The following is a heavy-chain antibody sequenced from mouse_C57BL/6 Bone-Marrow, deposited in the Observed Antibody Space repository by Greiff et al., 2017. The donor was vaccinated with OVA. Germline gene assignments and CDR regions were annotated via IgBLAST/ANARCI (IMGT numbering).Heavy chain of an antibody. D-gene: IGHD1-1*02. CDR1: GYTFTDYY. J-gene: IGHJ1*03. Sequence: QVQLQQSGAELVRPGASVKLSCKASGYTFTDYYINWVKQRPGQGLEWIARIYPGSGNTYYNEKFKGKATLTAEKSSSTAYMQLSILTSEDSAVYFCARGLWPYWYFDVWGTGTTVTVSS. V-gene: IGHV1-76*01. CDR2: IYPGSGNT. CDR3: ARGLWPYWYFDV.